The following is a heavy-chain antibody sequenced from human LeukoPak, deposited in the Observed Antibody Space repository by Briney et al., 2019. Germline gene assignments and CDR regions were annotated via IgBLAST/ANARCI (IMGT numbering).Heavy chain of an antibody. CDR3: ARDQIGGLEPFDY. CDR1: GFNFRDHW. V-gene: IGHV3-48*02. Sequence: GGSLRLSCAVSGFNFRDHWMDWVRQAPGKGLEWVSYISSSSSTIYYADSVKGRFTISRDNAKNSLYLQMNSLRDEDTAVYYCARDQIGGLEPFDYWGQGTLVTVSS. CDR2: ISSSSSTI. D-gene: IGHD3-3*01. J-gene: IGHJ4*02.